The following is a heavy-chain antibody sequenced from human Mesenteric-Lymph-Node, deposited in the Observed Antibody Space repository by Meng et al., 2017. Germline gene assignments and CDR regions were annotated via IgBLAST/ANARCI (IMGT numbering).Heavy chain of an antibody. D-gene: IGHD3-22*01. J-gene: IGHJ4*02. CDR3: ARLAYSTYYYDSSGYYYDY. V-gene: IGHV1-69*01. CDR2: IIPIFGTA. Sequence: QGQLVESGAEVKKPGSPVKVSCKASGGTFSSYAISWVRQAPGQGLEWMGGIIPIFGTANYAQKFQGRVTITADESTSTAYMELSSLRSEDTAVYYCARLAYSTYYYDSSGYYYDYWGQGTLVTVSS. CDR1: GGTFSSYA.